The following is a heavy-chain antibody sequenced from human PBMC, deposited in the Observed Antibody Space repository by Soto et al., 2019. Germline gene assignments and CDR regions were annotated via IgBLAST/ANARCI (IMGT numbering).Heavy chain of an antibody. Sequence: ASVKVSCKASGYTFTSYGISWVRQAPGQGLEWMGWISAYNGNTNYAQKLQGRVTMTTDTSTSTAYMELRSLRSDDTAVYYCATAKDYYDYIWGSYRLDYWGQGTLVTVYS. D-gene: IGHD3-16*02. J-gene: IGHJ4*02. CDR1: GYTFTSYG. CDR2: ISAYNGNT. CDR3: ATAKDYYDYIWGSYRLDY. V-gene: IGHV1-18*01.